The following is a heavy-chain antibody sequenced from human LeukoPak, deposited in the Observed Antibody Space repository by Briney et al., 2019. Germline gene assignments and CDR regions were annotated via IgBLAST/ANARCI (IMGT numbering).Heavy chain of an antibody. V-gene: IGHV3-74*01. CDR1: GFIFSSTW. D-gene: IGHD1-7*01. J-gene: IGHJ4*02. CDR2: INSDRSTI. Sequence: PGGSLRLSCAGSGFIFSSTWMHWVRQAPGEGLVWVSRINSDRSTINYADSVKGRLTISRDNAKNTLYLQMNSLRVEDTAPYFCATAGNYRFDYWGQGTLVTVSS. CDR3: ATAGNYRFDY.